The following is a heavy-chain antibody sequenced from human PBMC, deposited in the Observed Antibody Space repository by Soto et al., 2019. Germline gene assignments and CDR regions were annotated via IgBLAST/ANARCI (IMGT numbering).Heavy chain of an antibody. J-gene: IGHJ4*02. Sequence: QVQLVQSGAEVKKPGASVKVSCKASGYTFTSYGISWVRQAPGQGLEWMGWISAYSGSTKYAQKLQDRVTMTTDTSTNIAYMGLRSLRSDDTAIYYCARGPPTSCSGGNCYSHYFDYWGQGTLVTVSS. D-gene: IGHD2-15*01. CDR2: ISAYSGST. CDR1: GYTFTSYG. CDR3: ARGPPTSCSGGNCYSHYFDY. V-gene: IGHV1-18*01.